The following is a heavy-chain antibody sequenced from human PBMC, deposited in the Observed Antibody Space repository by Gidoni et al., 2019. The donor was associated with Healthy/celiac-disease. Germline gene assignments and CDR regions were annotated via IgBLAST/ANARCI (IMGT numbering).Heavy chain of an antibody. CDR1: GFTFSNAW. Sequence: EVQLVESGGGLVKPGGSLRLSCAASGFTFSNAWMSWVREAQGKGLEWVGRIKSKTDGGTTDYAAPLKGRFTISREDAKNTLYLQMNSLKTEDTAVYYCTRYDYGDYWGQGTLVTVSS. D-gene: IGHD1-20*01. J-gene: IGHJ4*02. CDR2: IKSKTDGGTT. CDR3: TRYDYGDY. V-gene: IGHV3-15*01.